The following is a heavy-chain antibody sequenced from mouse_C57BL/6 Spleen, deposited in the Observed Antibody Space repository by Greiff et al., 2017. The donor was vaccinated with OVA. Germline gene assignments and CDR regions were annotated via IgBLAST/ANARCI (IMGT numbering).Heavy chain of an antibody. CDR1: GFTFSDYG. CDR3: ARLTGTEEPFDY. J-gene: IGHJ2*01. CDR2: ISSGSSTI. V-gene: IGHV5-17*01. Sequence: EVQVVESGGGLVKPGGSLKLSCAASGFTFSDYGMHWVRQAPEKGLEWVAYISSGSSTIYYADTVKGRFTISRDNAKNTLFLQMNSLRSEDTAMYYCARLTGTEEPFDYWGQGTTLTVSS. D-gene: IGHD4-1*01.